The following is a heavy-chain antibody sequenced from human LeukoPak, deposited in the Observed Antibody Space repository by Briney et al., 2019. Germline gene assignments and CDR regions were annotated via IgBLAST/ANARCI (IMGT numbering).Heavy chain of an antibody. CDR2: ISGNGGST. D-gene: IGHD6-19*01. J-gene: IGHJ4*02. Sequence: GGSLRLSCAASGFTFSSYAMSWVRQAPGKGLQWVSTISGNGGSTYYADSVKGRFTISRDNSKNTLYLQMNSLRAEDTAVYYCAKEVSQWRNFYFDYWGQGTLVTVSS. CDR3: AKEVSQWRNFYFDY. V-gene: IGHV3-23*01. CDR1: GFTFSSYA.